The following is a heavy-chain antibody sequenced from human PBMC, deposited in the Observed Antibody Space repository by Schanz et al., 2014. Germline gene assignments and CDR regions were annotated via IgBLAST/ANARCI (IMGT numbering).Heavy chain of an antibody. CDR1: GGSISSGGYT. V-gene: IGHV4-30-4*07. CDR3: ARAAGPVDY. D-gene: IGHD6-13*01. Sequence: QVQLQESGPGLVKPSQTLSLTCAVSGGSISSGGYTWSWIRQPPGKGLEWIGYIYYSGSTYYNPSLKGRVTISVDTSKNQFSLMLASVTAADTAVYYCARAAGPVDYWGQGTLVTVSS. CDR2: IYYSGST. J-gene: IGHJ4*02.